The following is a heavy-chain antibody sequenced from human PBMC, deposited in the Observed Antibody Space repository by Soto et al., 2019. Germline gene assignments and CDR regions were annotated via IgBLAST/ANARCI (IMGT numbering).Heavy chain of an antibody. Sequence: VQLVQYGAEVKKPGASVKVSCKASGHTFTSYGISWVRQAPGQGRAWMGWISAYNGNTNYAQKLQGRVTRTTDTSTSTAYMELRSLRSDGTAVYYCARDPVDTAMGPYYFDYWGQGTLVTVSS. CDR2: ISAYNGNT. CDR1: GHTFTSYG. D-gene: IGHD5-18*01. J-gene: IGHJ4*02. CDR3: ARDPVDTAMGPYYFDY. V-gene: IGHV1-18*04.